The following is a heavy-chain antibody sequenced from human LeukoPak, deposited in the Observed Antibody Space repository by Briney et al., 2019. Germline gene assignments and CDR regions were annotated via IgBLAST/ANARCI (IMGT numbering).Heavy chain of an antibody. CDR2: IRGSGRQT. D-gene: IGHD4-17*01. Sequence: GGSLRLSCVASGFAFSNYAMMWVRQTQERRLEWVSAIRGSGRQTFYADSVKGRFTISRDNFKNTFYLQMNSLRADDSAVYFCERDPNGDYIGAFDFQRWGLGTLVTVSS. V-gene: IGHV3-23*01. CDR1: GFAFSNYA. CDR3: ERDPNGDYIGAFDFQR. J-gene: IGHJ1*01.